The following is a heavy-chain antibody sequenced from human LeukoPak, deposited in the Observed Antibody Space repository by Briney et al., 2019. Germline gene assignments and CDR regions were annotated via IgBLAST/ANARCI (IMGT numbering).Heavy chain of an antibody. Sequence: SETLSLTCSVSGGSISSYYWSWIRQPPGKGLEWIGNIFYTGSTKYNPSLKSRVTISVDTPKNQISLKLSSVTAADTAVYYCARGKAGRGFDPWGQGTLVTVSS. J-gene: IGHJ5*02. D-gene: IGHD1-26*01. CDR2: IFYTGST. V-gene: IGHV4-59*12. CDR3: ARGKAGRGFDP. CDR1: GGSISSYY.